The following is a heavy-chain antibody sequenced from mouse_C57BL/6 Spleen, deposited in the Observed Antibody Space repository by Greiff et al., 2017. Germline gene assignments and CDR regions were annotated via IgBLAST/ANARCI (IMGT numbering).Heavy chain of an antibody. D-gene: IGHD1-1*01. V-gene: IGHV1-82*01. J-gene: IGHJ4*01. Sequence: VQLQQSGPELVKPGASVKISCKASGYAFSSSWMNWVKQRPGKGLEWIGRIYPGDGDTNYNGKFKGKATLTADKSSSTAYMQLSSLTSEDSAVYFCARGHYGSSYYAMDYWGQGTSVTVSS. CDR3: ARGHYGSSYYAMDY. CDR1: GYAFSSSW. CDR2: IYPGDGDT.